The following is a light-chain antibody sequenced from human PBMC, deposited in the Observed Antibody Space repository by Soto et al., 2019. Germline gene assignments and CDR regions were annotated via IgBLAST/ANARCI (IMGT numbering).Light chain of an antibody. V-gene: IGLV1-40*01. J-gene: IGLJ2*01. CDR2: GNS. CDR1: SSNIGGNT. CDR3: QSYDSSLSVV. Sequence: QSVLTQPPSLSGTPGQRVTISCSGSSSNIGGNTVHWYQHLPGTAPKLLIYGNSNRPSGVPDRFSGSKSGTSASLAITGLQAEDEADYYCQSYDSSLSVVFGGGTKVTVL.